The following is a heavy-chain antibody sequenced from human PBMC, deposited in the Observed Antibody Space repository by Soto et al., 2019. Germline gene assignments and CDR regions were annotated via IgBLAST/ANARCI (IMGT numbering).Heavy chain of an antibody. Sequence: QVQLVQSGAEVKKPGASVKVSCKASGYTFTSYYMHWVRQAPGQGLEWMGIINPSGGSTSYAQKFQGRVTMTRDTSTSTVYMELSSLRSEDTAVYYCASDDFLGELPGGYFDYWGQGTLVTVSS. CDR3: ASDDFLGELPGGYFDY. CDR1: GYTFTSYY. V-gene: IGHV1-46*01. D-gene: IGHD1-26*01. J-gene: IGHJ4*02. CDR2: INPSGGST.